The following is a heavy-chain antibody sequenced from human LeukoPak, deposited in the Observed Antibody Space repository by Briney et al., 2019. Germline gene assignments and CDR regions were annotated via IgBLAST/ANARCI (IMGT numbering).Heavy chain of an antibody. J-gene: IGHJ4*02. CDR3: ARAPPGCSSTSCYATRFDY. D-gene: IGHD2-2*01. V-gene: IGHV4-30-4*01. CDR2: IYYSGST. CDR1: GGSISSGDYY. Sequence: SQTLSLTCTVSGGSISSGDYYWSLIRQPPGKGLEWIGYIYYSGSTYYNPSLKSRVTISVDTSKNQFSLKLSSVTAADTAVYYCARAPPGCSSTSCYATRFDYWGQGTLVTVSS.